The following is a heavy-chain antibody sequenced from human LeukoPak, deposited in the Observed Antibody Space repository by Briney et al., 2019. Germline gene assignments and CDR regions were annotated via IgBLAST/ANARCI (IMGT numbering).Heavy chain of an antibody. CDR2: IKSKTDGGTV. Sequence: EGSLRLSCATSGLTFTNAWMSWVRQAPGKGLEWVGRIKSKTDGGTVDYAPPVKGRFTISRDDSRNTLSLEMNFLKTEDTAVYYCTTDPGNYEIFWGQGTLVSVSS. CDR3: TTDPGNYEIF. CDR1: GLTFTNAW. V-gene: IGHV3-15*01. J-gene: IGHJ4*02. D-gene: IGHD4-11*01.